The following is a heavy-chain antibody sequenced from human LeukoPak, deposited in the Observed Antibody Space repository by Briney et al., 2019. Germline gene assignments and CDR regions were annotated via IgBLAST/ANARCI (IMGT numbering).Heavy chain of an antibody. CDR3: ARAYCSSTSCYAHGFDP. Sequence: ASVKVSCKASGYTFTSYYMHWVRQAPGQGLEWMGIINPSGGSTSYAQKFQGRVTMTRDMSTSTVYMELSSLRSEDTAVYYCARAYCSSTSCYAHGFDPWGQGTLVTVSS. J-gene: IGHJ5*02. CDR2: INPSGGST. V-gene: IGHV1-46*01. D-gene: IGHD2-2*01. CDR1: GYTFTSYY.